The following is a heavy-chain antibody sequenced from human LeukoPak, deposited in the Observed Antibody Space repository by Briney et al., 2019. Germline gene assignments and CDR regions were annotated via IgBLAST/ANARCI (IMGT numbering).Heavy chain of an antibody. J-gene: IGHJ6*02. D-gene: IGHD2-2*01. V-gene: IGHV3-30-3*01. CDR2: ISYDGSNK. CDR3: ARGGRYCSSTSCYSLYSMDV. Sequence: GGSLRLSCAASGFTFSSYAMHWVRQAPGKGLEWVAVISYDGSNKYYADSVKGRFTISRDNSKNTLYLQMNSLRAEDTAVYYCARGGRYCSSTSCYSLYSMDVWGQGTTVTVSS. CDR1: GFTFSSYA.